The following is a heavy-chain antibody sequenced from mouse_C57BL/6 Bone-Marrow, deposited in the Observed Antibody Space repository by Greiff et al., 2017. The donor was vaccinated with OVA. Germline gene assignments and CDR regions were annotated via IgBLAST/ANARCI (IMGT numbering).Heavy chain of an antibody. CDR3: ERITTVVPVDY. CDR2: IYPGDGDI. Sequence: VQLQQSGPELVKPGASVKISCKASGYAFSSSWMNWVKQRPGKGLAWIGRIYPGDGDINSNGKFKGKATLTVDKSSSTAYVQLNSLTSKDSAVYFCERITTVVPVDYWGQGTTLTVSS. CDR1: GYAFSSSW. V-gene: IGHV1-82*01. J-gene: IGHJ2*01. D-gene: IGHD1-1*02.